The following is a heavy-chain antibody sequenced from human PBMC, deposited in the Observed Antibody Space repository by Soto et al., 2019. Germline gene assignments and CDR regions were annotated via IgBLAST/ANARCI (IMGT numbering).Heavy chain of an antibody. Sequence: QVQLVQSGAEVKKPGSSVKVSCKASGGTFSSYAISWVRQAPGQGLEWMGGIIPIFGTANYAQKFQGRVTITADESTSAAYMERSSLRSEDTAVYYCARGPYCSGGSCYARWGQGTLVTVSS. CDR1: GGTFSSYA. V-gene: IGHV1-69*12. D-gene: IGHD2-15*01. CDR3: ARGPYCSGGSCYAR. CDR2: IIPIFGTA. J-gene: IGHJ4*02.